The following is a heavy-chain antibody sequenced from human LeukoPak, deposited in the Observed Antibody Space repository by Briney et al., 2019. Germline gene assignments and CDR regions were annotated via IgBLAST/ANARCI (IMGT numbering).Heavy chain of an antibody. CDR3: ATLGYCSGGSCYPDWFDP. D-gene: IGHD2-15*01. CDR2: IYDSGST. J-gene: IGHJ5*02. Sequence: SETLSLTCTVSGGSIRSSYYYWGWIRQPPGKGLEWIGSIYDSGSTYYNPSLKSRVTISVDTSKNQFSLKLNSVTAADTAVYYCATLGYCSGGSCYPDWFDPWGQGTLVTVSS. CDR1: GGSIRSSYYY. V-gene: IGHV4-39*01.